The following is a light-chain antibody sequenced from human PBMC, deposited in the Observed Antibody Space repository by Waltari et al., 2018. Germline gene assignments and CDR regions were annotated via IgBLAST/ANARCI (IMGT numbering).Light chain of an antibody. J-gene: IGKJ4*01. Sequence: DIQMTLPPSSLSASVGDRVTISCRASQSISFSLNWYQQKLGQAPRLLIYGASSLQFGVPSKFSGSGSGTDFTLTISGLQPDDIATYYCQQSYTTPLTFGGGTKVEIK. CDR1: QSISFS. CDR2: GAS. CDR3: QQSYTTPLT. V-gene: IGKV1-39*01.